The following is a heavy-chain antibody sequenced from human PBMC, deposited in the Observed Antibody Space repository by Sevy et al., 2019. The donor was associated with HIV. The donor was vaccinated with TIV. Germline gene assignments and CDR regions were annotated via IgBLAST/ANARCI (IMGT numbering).Heavy chain of an antibody. CDR2: ISAYSGNT. D-gene: IGHD3-22*01. CDR1: GYTFTTYG. V-gene: IGHV1-18*01. CDR3: ARVVDNSRFDP. Sequence: ASVKVSCKTSGYTFTTYGISWVRQAPGQGLEWMGWISAYSGNTNYAQRLQGRVTMTTDTSRSTAYMELRRLRSDDTAVYYCARVVDNSRFDPWGQGTLVTVSS. J-gene: IGHJ5*02.